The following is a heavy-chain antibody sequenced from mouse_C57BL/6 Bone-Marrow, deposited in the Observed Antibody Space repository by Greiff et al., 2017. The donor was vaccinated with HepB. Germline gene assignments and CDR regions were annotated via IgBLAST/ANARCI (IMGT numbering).Heavy chain of an antibody. V-gene: IGHV5-9-1*02. CDR3: TRAGANYGNSYWYFDV. CDR1: GFTFSSYA. CDR2: ISSGGDYI. Sequence: EVKLQESGEGLVKPGGSLKLSCAASGFTFSSYAMSWVRQTPEKRLEWVAYISSGGDYIYYADTVKGRFTISRDNARNTLYLQMSSLKSEDTAMYYCTRAGANYGNSYWYFDVWGTGTTVTVSS. J-gene: IGHJ1*03. D-gene: IGHD2-1*01.